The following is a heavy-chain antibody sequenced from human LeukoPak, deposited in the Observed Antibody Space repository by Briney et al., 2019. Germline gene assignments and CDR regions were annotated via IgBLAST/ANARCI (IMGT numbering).Heavy chain of an antibody. CDR2: ISYDGSNK. CDR1: GFTFSSYA. CDR3: ARDSSSSHYFDY. J-gene: IGHJ4*02. D-gene: IGHD6-13*01. V-gene: IGHV3-30*04. Sequence: GGSLRLSCAASGFTFSSYAMHWVRQAPGKGLEWVAVISYDGSNKYYADSVKGRFTISRDNSKNTLYLQMNSLRAEDTAVYYCARDSSSSHYFDYWGQGTLVTVSS.